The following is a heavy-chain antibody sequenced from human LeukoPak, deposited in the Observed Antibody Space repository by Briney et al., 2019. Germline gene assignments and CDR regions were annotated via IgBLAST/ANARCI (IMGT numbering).Heavy chain of an antibody. D-gene: IGHD6-6*01. J-gene: IGHJ4*02. V-gene: IGHV3-33*01. CDR1: GFTFSSYG. CDR2: IWYDGSKK. Sequence: VGSLRLSCEASGFTFSSYGMHWVRQAPGKGLEWVAVIWYDGSKKYYGDSVKGRFTISRDNSKKTLYLQMNSLRGEDTAIYYCARDLAARHFDYWGQGTLVTVSS. CDR3: ARDLAARHFDY.